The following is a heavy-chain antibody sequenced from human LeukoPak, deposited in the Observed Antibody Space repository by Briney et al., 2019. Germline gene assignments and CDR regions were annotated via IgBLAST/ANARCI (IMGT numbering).Heavy chain of an antibody. V-gene: IGHV4-61*05. CDR3: ARTTRDFDY. Sequence: PSETLSLTCTVFGDSVSSSNYYWAWFRQPPGKGLDWIGYIYYTGSTDYNPSLKSRVAISVDTSKSQFSLKLSSVTAADTAVYYCARTTRDFDYWGQGTLVTVSS. J-gene: IGHJ4*02. D-gene: IGHD1-1*01. CDR1: GDSVSSSNYY. CDR2: IYYTGST.